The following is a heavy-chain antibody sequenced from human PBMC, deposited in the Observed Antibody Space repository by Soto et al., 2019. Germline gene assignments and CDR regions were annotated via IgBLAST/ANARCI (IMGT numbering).Heavy chain of an antibody. Sequence: LCGGSISSDDYYWSWIRQPPGKGLEWIGYIDYSGSTYYNPSLRSRLTISVDTSKNQFSLKLSSVTAADTAVYYCARGGRTIFGRYFDYWGQGTLVTVSS. CDR1: GGSISSDDYY. CDR2: IDYSGST. CDR3: ARGGRTIFGRYFDY. D-gene: IGHD3-3*01. V-gene: IGHV4-30-4*01. J-gene: IGHJ4*02.